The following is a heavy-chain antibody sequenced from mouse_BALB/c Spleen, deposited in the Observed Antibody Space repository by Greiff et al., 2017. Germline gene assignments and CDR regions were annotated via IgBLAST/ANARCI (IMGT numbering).Heavy chain of an antibody. CDR3: AREMIQTLSFAY. D-gene: IGHD2-4*01. V-gene: IGHV2-9*02. CDR2: IWAGGST. CDR1: GFSLTSYG. Sequence: QVQLKESGPGLVAPSQSLSITCTVSGFSLTSYGVHWVRQPPGKGLEWLGVIWAGGSTNYNSALMSRLSISKDNSKSQVFLKMNSLQTDDTAMYYCAREMIQTLSFAYWGQGTLVTVSA. J-gene: IGHJ3*01.